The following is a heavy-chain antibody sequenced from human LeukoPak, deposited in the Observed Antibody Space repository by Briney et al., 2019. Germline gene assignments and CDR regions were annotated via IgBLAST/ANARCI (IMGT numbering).Heavy chain of an antibody. Sequence: GGSLRLSCAASGFTFRNYWMSWVRQAPGTGLEWVANIKQDGSDRNYVTSVRGRFTISRDNAESSLYLQMNSLRVEDTAVYYCVRNLAVAGTCFDSWGKGTLVTVSS. J-gene: IGHJ4*02. D-gene: IGHD6-19*01. CDR1: GFTFRNYW. CDR3: VRNLAVAGTCFDS. V-gene: IGHV3-7*03. CDR2: IKQDGSDR.